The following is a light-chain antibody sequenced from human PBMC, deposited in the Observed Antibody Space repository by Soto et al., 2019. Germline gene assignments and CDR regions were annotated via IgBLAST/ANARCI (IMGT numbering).Light chain of an antibody. Sequence: QSALTQPPSASGSPGQSVTISCTGTSSDVGGYNYVSWYQQDPGRAPKLMIYEVTKRPSGVPDRFSGSKSGNTASLTFAGLQAEDEADYYCSSYAASNNFYFVFGGGTKLTVL. CDR1: SSDVGGYNY. V-gene: IGLV2-8*01. CDR3: SSYAASNNFYFV. J-gene: IGLJ3*02. CDR2: EVT.